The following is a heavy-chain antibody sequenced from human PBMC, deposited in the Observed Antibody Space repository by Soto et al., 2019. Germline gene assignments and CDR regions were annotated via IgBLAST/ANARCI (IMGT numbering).Heavy chain of an antibody. V-gene: IGHV3-30*18. CDR2: ISYDGSNK. J-gene: IGHJ6*03. Sequence: GGSLRLSCAASGFTFSSYGMHWVRQAPGKGLEWVAVISYDGSNKYYADSVKGRFTISRDNSKNTLYLQMNSLRAEDTAVYYCAKDQIAARPEGYYYYYMDVWGKGTTVTVSS. CDR1: GFTFSSYG. D-gene: IGHD6-6*01. CDR3: AKDQIAARPEGYYYYYMDV.